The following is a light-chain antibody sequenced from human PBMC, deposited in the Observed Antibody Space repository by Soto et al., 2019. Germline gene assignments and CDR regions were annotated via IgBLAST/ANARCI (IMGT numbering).Light chain of an antibody. CDR3: ERSSRYSGG. V-gene: IGKV1-5*03. J-gene: IGKJ1*01. CDR1: QTISSW. Sequence: DMQRVQYAYSVARAVGCRFTITCLASQTISSWLAWYQQKPGKAPKLLIYKASTLKSGVPSRFSGSGSGTEFNLSMRCLQSDYSATYFCERSSRYSGGFGQGTKVDIK. CDR2: KAS.